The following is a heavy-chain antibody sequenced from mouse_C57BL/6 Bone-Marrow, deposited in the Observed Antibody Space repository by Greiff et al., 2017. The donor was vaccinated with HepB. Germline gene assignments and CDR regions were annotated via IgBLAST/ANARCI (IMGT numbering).Heavy chain of an antibody. CDR2: IHPNSGST. D-gene: IGHD2-3*01. Sequence: VQLQQPGAELVKPGASVKLSCKASGYTFTSYWMHWVKQRPGQGLEWIGMIHPNSGSTNYNEKLKSKATLTVDKSSSTAYMQLSSLTSEDSAVYYCARRRGFYAGAMDYWGQGTSVTVSS. CDR1: GYTFTSYW. V-gene: IGHV1-64*01. J-gene: IGHJ4*01. CDR3: ARRRGFYAGAMDY.